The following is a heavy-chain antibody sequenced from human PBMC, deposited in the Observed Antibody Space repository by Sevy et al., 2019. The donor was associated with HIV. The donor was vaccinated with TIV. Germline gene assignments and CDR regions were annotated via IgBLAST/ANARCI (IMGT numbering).Heavy chain of an antibody. CDR2: FCFGGSKI. D-gene: IGHD2-8*01. CDR1: GFTFSIYT. J-gene: IGHJ4*02. CDR3: AREGCTQPHDY. V-gene: IGHV3-23*01. Sequence: GGSLRLSCAASGFTFSIYTMSWVRPAPGKGLEWVSTFCFGGSKIYYEDSVKGRFTISRDNSRNTVYLQMNSLRADDTAVYYCAREGCTQPHDYWGQGTLVTVSS.